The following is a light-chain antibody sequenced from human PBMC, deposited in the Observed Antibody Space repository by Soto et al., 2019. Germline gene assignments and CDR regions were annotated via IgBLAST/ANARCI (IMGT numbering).Light chain of an antibody. V-gene: IGLV2-8*01. CDR2: EVS. CDR1: SSDVGGYKY. CDR3: SSYAGSNTVI. Sequence: QSALTPPPSASGSPGQSVTISCTGTSSDVGGYKYVSWYQQHPGKAPKLMIYEVSKRPSGVPDRFSGSKSGNTASLTVSGLQAEDEADYCCSSYAGSNTVIFGGGTKLTVL. J-gene: IGLJ2*01.